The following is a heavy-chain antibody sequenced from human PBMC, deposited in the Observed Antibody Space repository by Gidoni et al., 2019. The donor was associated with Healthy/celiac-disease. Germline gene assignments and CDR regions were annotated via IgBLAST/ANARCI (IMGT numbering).Heavy chain of an antibody. CDR1: GYSFNSYW. CDR2: IYPGNSDT. CDR3: ARRGDGYTAPDAFDI. V-gene: IGHV5-51*01. J-gene: IGHJ3*02. Sequence: EVQLVQSGAEVKKPGESLKIPCKGSGYSFNSYWIGWVRQMPGKGLEWMGIIYPGNSDTRYSPSFQGQVTISADKSISTAYLQWSSLKASDTAMYYCARRGDGYTAPDAFDIWGQGTMVTVSS. D-gene: IGHD5-12*01.